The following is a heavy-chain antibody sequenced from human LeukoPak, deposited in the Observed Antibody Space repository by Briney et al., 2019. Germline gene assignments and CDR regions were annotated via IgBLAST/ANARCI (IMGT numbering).Heavy chain of an antibody. CDR2: IKQDGSVK. J-gene: IGHJ4*02. Sequence: GGSLRLSCAASGFTFSIYWMSWVRQAPGTGLEWVANIKQDGSVKYYVDSVKGRFTISRDNAKNSLYLQMNSLRAEDTAVYYCARDFNFWSGYDYWGQGTLVTVSS. V-gene: IGHV3-7*01. CDR1: GFTFSIYW. D-gene: IGHD3-3*01. CDR3: ARDFNFWSGYDY.